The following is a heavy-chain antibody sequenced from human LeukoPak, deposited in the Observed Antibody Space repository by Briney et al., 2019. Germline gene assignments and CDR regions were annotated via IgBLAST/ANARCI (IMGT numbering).Heavy chain of an antibody. CDR3: ARVPAALNWFDP. J-gene: IGHJ5*02. CDR1: GGSISSGDYY. CDR2: IYYSGST. Sequence: SQTLSLTCTVSGGSISSGDYYWSWIRQPPGKGLEWIGYIYYSGSTYYNPSLKSRVTISVDTSKNQFSLKLSSVSAADTAVYYCARVPAALNWFDPWGQGTLVTVSS. D-gene: IGHD2-2*01. V-gene: IGHV4-30-4*08.